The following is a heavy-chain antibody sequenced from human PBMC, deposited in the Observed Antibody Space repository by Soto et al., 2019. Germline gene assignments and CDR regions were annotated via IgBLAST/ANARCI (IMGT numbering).Heavy chain of an antibody. CDR3: ARGVGSSPPQY. CDR2: LXAXGXX. J-gene: IGHJ4*02. Sequence: PSETLSLTCTISGGSVSVYYWSWIRQSTGQGLEXIGXLXAXGXXXXXXSLRSRVTISADTSKNQISMKLTSPTAADTAVYYCARGVGSSPPQYWGRGTLVTVS. CDR1: GGSVSVYY. V-gene: IGHV4-59*02. D-gene: IGHD1-26*01.